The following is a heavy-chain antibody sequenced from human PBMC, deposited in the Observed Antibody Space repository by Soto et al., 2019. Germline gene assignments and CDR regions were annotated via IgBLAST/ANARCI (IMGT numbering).Heavy chain of an antibody. D-gene: IGHD3-22*01. CDR3: ARDTESYYDSSGYFGRFGMDV. CDR1: GGSISSGDYY. J-gene: IGHJ6*02. Sequence: SETLSLTCTVSGGSISSGDYYWSWIRQPPGKGLEWIGYIYYSGSTYYNPSLKSRVTISVDTSKNQFSLKLSSVTAADTAVYYCARDTESYYDSSGYFGRFGMDVWGQGTTVTVSS. V-gene: IGHV4-30-4*01. CDR2: IYYSGST.